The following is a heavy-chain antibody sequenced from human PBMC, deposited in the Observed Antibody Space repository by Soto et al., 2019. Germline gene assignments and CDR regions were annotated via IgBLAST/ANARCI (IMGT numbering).Heavy chain of an antibody. Sequence: EVQLLESGGGLVQPGGSLGLSCAASGFTFSTYAMSWVRQAPGKGLEWVSTISATDGGTYYADSVTGRFTISRDNSKNTLSLQMNSLRADDTAVYYCANGESRGWPAVDYWGQGPLVSVSS. V-gene: IGHV3-23*01. J-gene: IGHJ4*02. CDR2: ISATDGGT. CDR1: GFTFSTYA. CDR3: ANGESRGWPAVDY. D-gene: IGHD6-19*01.